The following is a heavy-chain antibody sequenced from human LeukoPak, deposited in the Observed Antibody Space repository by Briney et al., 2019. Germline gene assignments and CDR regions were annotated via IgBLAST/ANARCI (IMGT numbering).Heavy chain of an antibody. J-gene: IGHJ6*03. D-gene: IGHD2-2*01. V-gene: IGHV1-8*01. Sequence: ASVKVSSKASGYTFTSYDINWVRQATGQGLEWMGWMNPNSGNTGYAQKFQGRVTMTRNTSISTAYMELSSLRSEDTAVYYCARGGYCSSTSCYYYYYYYYMDVWGKGTTVTVSS. CDR3: ARGGYCSSTSCYYYYYYYYMDV. CDR2: MNPNSGNT. CDR1: GYTFTSYD.